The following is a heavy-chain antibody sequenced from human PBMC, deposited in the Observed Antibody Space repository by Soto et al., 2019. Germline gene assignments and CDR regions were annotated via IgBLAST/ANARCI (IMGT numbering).Heavy chain of an antibody. Sequence: EASVKVSCKASGYTFTNYGVSWVRQAPGQGLEWMGRIGGYKGNTNYAQKLQGRVTLTTDTSTSTAYMELRSLRSDDTAVYYCAPHTLDTGMPSGYWGQGTLVTVSS. CDR1: GYTFTNYG. V-gene: IGHV1-18*01. CDR3: APHTLDTGMPSGY. D-gene: IGHD5-18*01. CDR2: IGGYKGNT. J-gene: IGHJ4*02.